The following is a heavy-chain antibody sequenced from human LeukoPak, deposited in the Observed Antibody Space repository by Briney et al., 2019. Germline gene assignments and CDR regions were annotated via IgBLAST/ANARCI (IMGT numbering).Heavy chain of an antibody. CDR2: MNPNSGNT. CDR3: ARGRGSYRNNWFDP. CDR1: GYTFTSYD. Sequence: ASVKVSFKASGYTFTSYDINWVRQATGQGLEWMGWMNPNSGNTGYAQKFQGRGTMTRNTSISTAYMELSSLRSEDTAVYYCARGRGSYRNNWFDPWGQGTLVTVSS. V-gene: IGHV1-8*01. J-gene: IGHJ5*02. D-gene: IGHD1-26*01.